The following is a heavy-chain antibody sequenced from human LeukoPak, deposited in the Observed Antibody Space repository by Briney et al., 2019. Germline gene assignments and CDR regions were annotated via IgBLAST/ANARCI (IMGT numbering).Heavy chain of an antibody. CDR3: ARMSSPLQYNWFDP. V-gene: IGHV1-2*06. CDR2: INPNSGDT. D-gene: IGHD1-14*01. J-gene: IGHJ5*02. Sequence: ASVKVSCKASGYTFTGYYVHWVRQAPGQGLEWMGRINPNSGDTNYAQKFQGRVTVTRDTSISTVYMELTRLRSDDTAVYYCARMSSPLQYNWFDPWGQGTPVTVSS. CDR1: GYTFTGYY.